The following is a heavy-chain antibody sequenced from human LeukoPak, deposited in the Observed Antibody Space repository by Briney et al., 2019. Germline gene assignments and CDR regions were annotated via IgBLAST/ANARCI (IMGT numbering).Heavy chain of an antibody. CDR2: ITSSGSYI. CDR3: ARYDLAMSFDY. D-gene: IGHD3/OR15-3a*01. Sequence: GGSLRLSCAASGFTFSSYSMNWVRQAPGKGLEWVSSITSSGSYIYYADSVKGRFTISRDNAKSSLYLQMNSLRAEDTAVYYCARYDLAMSFDYWAQGTLVTVSS. J-gene: IGHJ4*02. V-gene: IGHV3-21*01. CDR1: GFTFSSYS.